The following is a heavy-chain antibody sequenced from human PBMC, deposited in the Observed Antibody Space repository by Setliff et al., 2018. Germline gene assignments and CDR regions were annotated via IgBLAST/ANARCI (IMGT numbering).Heavy chain of an antibody. CDR3: ARDFPYFGGSGAFFY. V-gene: IGHV4-59*01. Sequence: SETLSLTCTVSGASISTYYWSWIRQPPGKRLEWIGFIHHSGSTHYNPSLKSRVTISVDTSKDQFFLKLTSVTAADTAMYYCARDFPYFGGSGAFFYWGQGALVTVS. CDR1: GASISTYY. CDR2: IHHSGST. D-gene: IGHD3-10*01. J-gene: IGHJ4*02.